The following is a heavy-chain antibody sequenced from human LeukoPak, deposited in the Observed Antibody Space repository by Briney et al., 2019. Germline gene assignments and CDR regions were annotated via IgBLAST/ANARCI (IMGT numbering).Heavy chain of an antibody. CDR1: GGTFNSHA. D-gene: IGHD3-22*01. CDR2: IIPIFGTA. Sequence: SVKVSCKASGGTFNSHAISWVRQAPGQGLEWMGGIIPIFGTANYAQKVQGRVTITTDESTTTAYMELSSLRSEDTAVYYCARARSPSSGYLLRDHNWFDPWGQGTLVTVSS. V-gene: IGHV1-69*05. J-gene: IGHJ5*02. CDR3: ARARSPSSGYLLRDHNWFDP.